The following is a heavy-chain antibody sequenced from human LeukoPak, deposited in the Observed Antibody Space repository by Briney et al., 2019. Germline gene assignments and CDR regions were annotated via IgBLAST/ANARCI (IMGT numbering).Heavy chain of an antibody. CDR1: GGSISSSSYY. J-gene: IGHJ4*02. V-gene: IGHV4-39*01. Sequence: SETLSLTCTVSGGSISSSSYYWGWNRQPPGKGLGWIGGIFFSGSTYNNPSLKGRVTISVATTKNQFSLMLSSVTAADTAVYYCARHIEYNCNNPLYFDYWGQGTLVTVSS. CDR3: ARHIEYNCNNPLYFDY. D-gene: IGHD1/OR15-1a*01. CDR2: IFFSGST.